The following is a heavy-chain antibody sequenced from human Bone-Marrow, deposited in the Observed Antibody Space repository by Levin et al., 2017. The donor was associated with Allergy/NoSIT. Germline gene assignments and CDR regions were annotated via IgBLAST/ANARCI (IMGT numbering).Heavy chain of an antibody. J-gene: IGHJ5*02. V-gene: IGHV4-4*07. D-gene: IGHD1-1*01. CDR2: VYTSGST. Sequence: PGGSLRLSCTVSGGSLSTYYWNWIRQPAGKGLEWIGRVYTSGSTNYYPSLKSRVTMSIDTSKSQFSLKLRSLTAADTALYYCAGVNWSDDAGWFAPWGQGTLVTVSS. CDR1: GGSLSTYY. CDR3: AGVNWSDDAGWFAP.